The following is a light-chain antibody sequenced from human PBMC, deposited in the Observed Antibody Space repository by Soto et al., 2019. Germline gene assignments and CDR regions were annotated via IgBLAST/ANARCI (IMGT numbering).Light chain of an antibody. CDR1: QAISSY. CDR3: QQLNSYPRT. J-gene: IGKJ1*01. V-gene: IGKV1-9*01. CDR2: GAS. Sequence: IQLTQSPSSLSASVGDRVTITCRASQAISSYLAWYQQKPGRAPNLLTYGASTLQSGVPSRFSGSGSGTDFTLTISSLQPEDFATYYCQQLNSYPRTFGQGTKVEIK.